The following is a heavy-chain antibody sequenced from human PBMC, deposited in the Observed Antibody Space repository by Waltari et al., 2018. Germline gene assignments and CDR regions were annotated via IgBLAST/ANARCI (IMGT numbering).Heavy chain of an antibody. CDR3: ARKFSGGYSYGD. V-gene: IGHV3-53*01. Sequence: EVQLVESGGGLIQPGGSLRLSCVGSGFPVHSTQITRVPQVPGKGLEWVSFIYSGGSTYDADSVKGRFTISRDNSKNTLYLQMNSLRAEDTAVYYCARKFSGGYSYGDWGQGTLVTVSS. J-gene: IGHJ4*02. CDR1: GFPVHSTQ. CDR2: IYSGGST. D-gene: IGHD5-18*01.